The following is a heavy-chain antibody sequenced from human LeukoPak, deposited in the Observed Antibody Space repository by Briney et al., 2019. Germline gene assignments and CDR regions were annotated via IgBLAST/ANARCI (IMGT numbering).Heavy chain of an antibody. V-gene: IGHV1-46*01. D-gene: IGHD5-12*01. CDR3: ARDGENIVATIVGHFDY. CDR1: GYTFTSYY. J-gene: IGHJ4*02. CDR2: INPSGGST. Sequence: ASVKVSCKASGYTFTSYYMHWVRQAPGQGLEWMGIINPSGGSTSYAQKFQGRVTMTRDTSTITVYMELSSLRSEDTAAYYCARDGENIVATIVGHFDYWGQGTLVTVSS.